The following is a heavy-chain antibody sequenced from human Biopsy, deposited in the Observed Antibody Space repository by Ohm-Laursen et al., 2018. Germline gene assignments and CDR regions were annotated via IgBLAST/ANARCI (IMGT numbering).Heavy chain of an antibody. CDR3: GNEVHGRDY. D-gene: IGHD2-15*01. CDR2: INRAGTT. V-gene: IGHV4-34*08. J-gene: IGHJ4*02. Sequence: SETLSLTCAVFGKTFSDYQRSWIRQPPGKGLEWIGQINRAGTTNYNPSLKIRVSISADASTSEFSLWLTSVTAADTAVYLCGNEVHGRDYWGLGAQVTVSS. CDR1: GKTFSDYQ.